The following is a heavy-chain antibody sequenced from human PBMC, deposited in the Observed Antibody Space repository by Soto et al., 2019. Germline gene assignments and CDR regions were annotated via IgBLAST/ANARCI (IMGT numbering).Heavy chain of an antibody. D-gene: IGHD3-3*01. Sequence: QLQLQESGPGLVKPSETLSLTCTVSGGSISSSSYYWGWIRQPPGKGLEWIGSIYYSGSTYYNPSLKSRVTISVDTSKNQFSLKLSSVTAADTAVYYCARRYYDFWSGYYSFDYWGQGTLVTVSS. CDR1: GGSISSSSYY. J-gene: IGHJ4*02. CDR2: IYYSGST. V-gene: IGHV4-39*01. CDR3: ARRYYDFWSGYYSFDY.